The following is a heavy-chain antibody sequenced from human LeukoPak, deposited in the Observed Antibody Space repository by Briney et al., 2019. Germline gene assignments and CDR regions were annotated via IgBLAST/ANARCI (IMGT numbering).Heavy chain of an antibody. CDR2: IGSKPKNYAT. J-gene: IGHJ4*02. CDR1: GFIFSGSD. V-gene: IGHV3-73*01. CDR3: AKESVPLGIAVAFFDY. Sequence: GGSLRLSCAASGFIFSGSDMHWVRQASGKGLEWVGRIGSKPKNYATTYAASAKGRFTISRDDSKNTAFLQMNSLKTEDTAVYYCAKESVPLGIAVAFFDYWGQGTLVTVSS. D-gene: IGHD6-19*01.